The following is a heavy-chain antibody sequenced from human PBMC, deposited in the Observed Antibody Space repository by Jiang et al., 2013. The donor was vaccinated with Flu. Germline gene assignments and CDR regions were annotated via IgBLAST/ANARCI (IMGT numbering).Heavy chain of an antibody. D-gene: IGHD3-10*01. V-gene: IGHV2-5*02. CDR2: IYWDDDK. Sequence: TLTCTFSGFSLDTNGVAVGWIRQPPGEALEWLAVIYWDDDKRYSPSLKTRLSIDKDSSKNQVVLTVINMGPVDTATYYCAHSFRSAAGYGMDVWGKGTAVTVSS. CDR3: AHSFRSAAGYGMDV. J-gene: IGHJ6*04. CDR1: GFSLDTNGVA.